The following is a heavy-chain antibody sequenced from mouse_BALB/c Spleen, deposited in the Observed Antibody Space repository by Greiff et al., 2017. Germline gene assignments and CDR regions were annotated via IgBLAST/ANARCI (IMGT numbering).Heavy chain of an antibody. CDR2: IYPGDGDT. J-gene: IGHJ2*01. V-gene: IGHV1-80*01. Sequence: QVQLQQSGAELVRPGSSVKISCKASGYAFSSYWMNWVKQRPGQGLEWIGQIYPGDGDTNYNGKFKGKATLTADKSSSTAYMQLSSLTSEDSAVYFCARTSTVVLDYWGQGTTLTVSS. CDR3: ARTSTVVLDY. CDR1: GYAFSSYW. D-gene: IGHD1-1*01.